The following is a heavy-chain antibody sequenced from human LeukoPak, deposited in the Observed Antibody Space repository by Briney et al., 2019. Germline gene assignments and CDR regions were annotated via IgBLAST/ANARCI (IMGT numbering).Heavy chain of an antibody. CDR1: GYTFTSYD. CDR2: MNPNSGNT. D-gene: IGHD6-19*01. CDR3: ARSRAVRRGWYNWFDH. V-gene: IGHV1-8*01. J-gene: IGHJ5*02. Sequence: ASVKVSCKASGYTFTSYDINWVRQATGQGLEWMGWMNPNSGNTGYAQKFQGRVTMTRNTSISTAYMELSSLRSEDTAVYYCARSRAVRRGWYNWFDHWGQGTLVTVSS.